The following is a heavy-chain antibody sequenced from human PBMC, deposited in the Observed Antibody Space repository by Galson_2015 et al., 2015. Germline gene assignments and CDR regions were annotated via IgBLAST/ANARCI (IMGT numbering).Heavy chain of an antibody. J-gene: IGHJ4*02. CDR3: ASVNYDSSGYYYPFDY. CDR2: IIPIFGTA. D-gene: IGHD3-22*01. V-gene: IGHV1-69*13. CDR1: GGTFSSYA. Sequence: SVKVSCKASGGTFSSYAISWVRQAPGQGLEWMGGIIPIFGTANYAQKFQGRVTITADESTSTAYMELSSLRSEDTAVYYCASVNYDSSGYYYPFDYWGQGTLVTVSS.